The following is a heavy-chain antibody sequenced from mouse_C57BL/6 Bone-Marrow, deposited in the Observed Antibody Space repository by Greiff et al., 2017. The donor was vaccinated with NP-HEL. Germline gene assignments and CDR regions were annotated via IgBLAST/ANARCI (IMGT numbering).Heavy chain of an antibody. J-gene: IGHJ4*01. CDR2: ISSGGSYT. CDR1: GFTFSSYG. Sequence: EVKLVESGGELVKPGGSLKLSCAASGFTFSSYGMSWVRQTPDKRLEWVATISSGGSYTYYPDSVKGRFTISRDNAKNTLYLQMSSLKSEDTAMYYCGVGCFGDYWGQGTSVTVSS. CDR3: GVGCFGDY. V-gene: IGHV5-6*02.